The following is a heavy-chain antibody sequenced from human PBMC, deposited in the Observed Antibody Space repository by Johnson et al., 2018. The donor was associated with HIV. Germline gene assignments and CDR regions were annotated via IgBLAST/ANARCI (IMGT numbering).Heavy chain of an antibody. V-gene: IGHV3-13*01. CDR1: GFTFSSYA. J-gene: IGHJ3*02. D-gene: IGHD1-14*01. Sequence: VQLVESGGGLVQPGGSLRLSCAASGFTFSSYAMSWVRQAPGQGLEWVSAIGTACDTYYPGSVKGRFTISRENAKNSLYLQMNSLRAGDTAVYYCAREARMRDAFDIWGEGTMVTVSS. CDR3: AREARMRDAFDI. CDR2: IGTACDT.